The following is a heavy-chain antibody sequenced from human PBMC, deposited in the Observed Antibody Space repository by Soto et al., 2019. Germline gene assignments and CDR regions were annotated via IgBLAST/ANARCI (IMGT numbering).Heavy chain of an antibody. Sequence: ASVKVSCKASGYTFTGYYMHWVRQAPGQGLEWMGWINPNSGGTNYAQKFQGRVTMTRDTSISTAYMELSRLRSDDTAVYYCARVYGTFVVVVPAATRYYYYGMDVWGQGTTVTVPS. J-gene: IGHJ6*02. CDR2: INPNSGGT. CDR3: ARVYGTFVVVVPAATRYYYYGMDV. D-gene: IGHD2-2*01. V-gene: IGHV1-2*02. CDR1: GYTFTGYY.